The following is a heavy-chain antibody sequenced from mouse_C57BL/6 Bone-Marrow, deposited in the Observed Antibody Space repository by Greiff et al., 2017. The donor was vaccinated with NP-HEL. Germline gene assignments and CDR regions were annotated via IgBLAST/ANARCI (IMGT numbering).Heavy chain of an antibody. CDR3: AREGLPLYYYAMDY. V-gene: IGHV1-31*01. D-gene: IGHD2-4*01. J-gene: IGHJ4*01. CDR1: GYSFTGYY. Sequence: EVKLQESGPELVKPGASVKISCKASGYSFTGYYMHWVKQSHGNILDWIGYIYPYNGVSSYNQKFKGKATLTVDKSSSTAYMELRSLTSEDSAVYYCAREGLPLYYYAMDYWGQGTSVTVSS. CDR2: IYPYNGVS.